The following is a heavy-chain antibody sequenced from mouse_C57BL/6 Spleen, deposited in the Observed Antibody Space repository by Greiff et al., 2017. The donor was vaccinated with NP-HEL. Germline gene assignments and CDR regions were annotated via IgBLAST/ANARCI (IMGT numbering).Heavy chain of an antibody. Sequence: QVQLQQPGAELVRPGSSVKLSCKASGYTFTSYWMHWVKQRPIQGLEWIGNIDPSDSETHYNQKFKDKATLTVDKSSSTAYMQLSSLTSEDSAVYYCARGGIYSNYVGHFDYWGQGTTLTVSS. CDR1: GYTFTSYW. D-gene: IGHD2-5*01. CDR2: IDPSDSET. J-gene: IGHJ2*01. CDR3: ARGGIYSNYVGHFDY. V-gene: IGHV1-52*01.